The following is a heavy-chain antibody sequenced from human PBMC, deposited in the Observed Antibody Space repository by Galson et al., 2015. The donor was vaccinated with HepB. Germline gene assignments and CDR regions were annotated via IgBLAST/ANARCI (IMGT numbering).Heavy chain of an antibody. CDR1: GYTFTRYT. Sequence: SVKVSCKASGYTFTRYTIHWVRQAPGQRLEWIAWINGGNGNTKFSQKFQGRVAISRDTSASTAYMELSSLTSEDTAFYYCARDLGGNDHGDYPLYHWGQGTLVTVSS. CDR2: INGGNGNT. J-gene: IGHJ5*02. CDR3: ARDLGGNDHGDYPLYH. D-gene: IGHD4-17*01. V-gene: IGHV1-3*01.